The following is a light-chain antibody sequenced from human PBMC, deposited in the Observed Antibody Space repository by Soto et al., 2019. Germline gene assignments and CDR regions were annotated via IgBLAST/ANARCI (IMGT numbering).Light chain of an antibody. Sequence: DIPMTQSPSSLSASVGDRVTITCRASQAIRNFLNWYQQKPGKAPELLISAASTLRSGVPSTFSGSVSGTDFTLTISSLQPEDFATYYCQQDFNAPLTFGGGTKVEL. CDR2: AAS. J-gene: IGKJ4*01. V-gene: IGKV1-39*01. CDR1: QAIRNF. CDR3: QQDFNAPLT.